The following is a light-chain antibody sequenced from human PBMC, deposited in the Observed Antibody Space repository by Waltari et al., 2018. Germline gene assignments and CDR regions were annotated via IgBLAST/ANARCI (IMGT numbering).Light chain of an antibody. V-gene: IGKV3-20*01. Sequence: EIVWTQSPGTLSLSPGERATLSFRASQIVGTSLAWYQQKRGQAPSLRIYGTFSRATGIPGRFSGSGSGTDFSLTISRLEPEDYAVYYCQHYVRLPATFGQGTKVEIK. CDR1: QIVGTS. CDR2: GTF. CDR3: QHYVRLPAT. J-gene: IGKJ1*01.